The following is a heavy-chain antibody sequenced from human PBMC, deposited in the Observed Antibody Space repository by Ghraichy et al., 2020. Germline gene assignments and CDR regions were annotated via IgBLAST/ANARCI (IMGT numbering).Heavy chain of an antibody. CDR2: IYYSGST. CDR3: ATFGSTKPSDNWYFDL. Sequence: SETLSLTCTVSGGSISSSSYYWGWIRQPPGKGLEWIGSIYYSGSTYYNPSLKSRVTISVDTSKNQFSLKLSSVTAADTAVYYCATFGSTKPSDNWYFDLWGRGTLVTVSS. J-gene: IGHJ2*01. V-gene: IGHV4-39*01. D-gene: IGHD3-3*01. CDR1: GGSISSSSYY.